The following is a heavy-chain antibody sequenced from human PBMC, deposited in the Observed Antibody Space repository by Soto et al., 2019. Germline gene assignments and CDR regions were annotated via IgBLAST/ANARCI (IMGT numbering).Heavy chain of an antibody. CDR1: GFTLNNAW. CDR3: TTLRKYLAGFDP. CDR2: IRSKTDGGTT. Sequence: GESLKISCAVSGFTLNNAWMSWVRQAPGKGLEWVGRIRSKTDGGTTDYAAPVKGRFTISRDDSKNTLYLQMNSLKTEDTAVYFCTTLRKYLAGFDPWGQGTLVTVSS. D-gene: IGHD2-2*01. J-gene: IGHJ5*02. V-gene: IGHV3-15*01.